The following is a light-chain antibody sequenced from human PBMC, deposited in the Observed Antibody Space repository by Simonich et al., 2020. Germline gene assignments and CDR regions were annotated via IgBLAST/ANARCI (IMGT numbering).Light chain of an antibody. Sequence: EIVMTQSPATLSVSPGERATLSCRASQSVSSNLAWYQQKPGQAPRLLIYGASTRATGIPARFSGSGSGKEFTLPISSMQSEDFAVYYCQQYNNWSWTFGQGTKVEIK. CDR1: QSVSSN. V-gene: IGKV3-15*01. J-gene: IGKJ1*01. CDR3: QQYNNWSWT. CDR2: GAS.